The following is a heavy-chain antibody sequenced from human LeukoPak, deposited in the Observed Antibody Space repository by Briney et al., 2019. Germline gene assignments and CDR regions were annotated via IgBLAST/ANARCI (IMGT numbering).Heavy chain of an antibody. CDR1: GFTFSSYE. Sequence: PGGSLRLSCAASGFTFSSYEMNWVRQAPGKGVEWVPYISSGSNIYDADSVKGRFTISRDNAKNSLYLQMNSLRAEDTAVYYCARESIAVAGAPFDYWGQGTLVTVSS. V-gene: IGHV3-48*03. CDR2: ISSGSNI. CDR3: ARESIAVAGAPFDY. D-gene: IGHD6-19*01. J-gene: IGHJ4*02.